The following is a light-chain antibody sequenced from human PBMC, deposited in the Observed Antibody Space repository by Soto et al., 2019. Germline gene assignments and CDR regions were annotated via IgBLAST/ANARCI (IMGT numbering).Light chain of an antibody. CDR3: QQTYSPPGT. V-gene: IGKV1-39*01. CDR2: SAF. CDR1: QSVSAF. Sequence: DIQMTQSPSSLSASVGDRVTITCRASQSVSAFLNWYRHKPGKAPELLIISAFTLLPGVPSRFSGRGSGTAFSLTITSLQPEDFATYYCQQTYSPPGTFGEGNKVEIK. J-gene: IGKJ1*01.